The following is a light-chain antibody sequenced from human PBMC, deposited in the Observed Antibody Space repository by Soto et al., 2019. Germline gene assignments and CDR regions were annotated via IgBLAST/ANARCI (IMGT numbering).Light chain of an antibody. J-gene: IGKJ1*01. V-gene: IGKV3-20*01. CDR2: GAS. CDR3: QQYHTSPLT. Sequence: IVLTQSPGTLSLSPGERATFYCRTSQSVSSSYIAWYQQKRGQAPRRLIYGASIRATGIPDRFSGSGSGTDFTLTISRLEPEDFALYYCQQYHTSPLTFGQGTKVDI. CDR1: QSVSSSY.